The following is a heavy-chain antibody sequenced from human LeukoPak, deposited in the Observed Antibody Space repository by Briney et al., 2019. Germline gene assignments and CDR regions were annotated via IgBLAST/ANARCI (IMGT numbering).Heavy chain of an antibody. D-gene: IGHD4-17*01. CDR1: GGSISSYY. CDR3: ARHGALYADYSNYYGMDV. CDR2: IYYSGST. V-gene: IGHV4-59*08. Sequence: SETLSLTCTVSGGSISSYYWSWIRQPPGKGLEWIGYIYYSGSTNYNPSLKSRVTISVDTSKNQFSLKLSSVTAADTAVYYCARHGALYADYSNYYGMDVWGQGTTVTVSS. J-gene: IGHJ6*02.